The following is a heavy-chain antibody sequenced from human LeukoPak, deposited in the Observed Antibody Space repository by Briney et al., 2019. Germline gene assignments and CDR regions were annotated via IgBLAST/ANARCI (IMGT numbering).Heavy chain of an antibody. V-gene: IGHV4-39*01. CDR3: ARLQTHIVAFDY. J-gene: IGHJ4*02. CDR1: GGSISSSSYY. D-gene: IGHD2-15*01. CDR2: IYYSGST. Sequence: SETLSLTCTVSGGSISSSSYYWGWISQPPGKGLAWIGSIYYSGSTYYNPSLKSRVTISVDTSKNQFSLKLSSVTAADTAVYYCARLQTHIVAFDYWRQGTLVTVSS.